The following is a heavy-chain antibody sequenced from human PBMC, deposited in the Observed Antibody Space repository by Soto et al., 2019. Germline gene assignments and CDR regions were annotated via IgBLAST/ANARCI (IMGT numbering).Heavy chain of an antibody. J-gene: IGHJ4*02. V-gene: IGHV3-23*01. CDR1: GLTFSSYA. Sequence: PGGSLRLSCAASGLTFSSYAMSWVRQAPGKGLEWVSAISGSGGSTYYADSVKGRFTISRDNSKNTLYLQMNSLRAEDTAVYYCAKQLYSSSSYVIDYWGQGTLVTVS. D-gene: IGHD6-6*01. CDR3: AKQLYSSSSYVIDY. CDR2: ISGSGGST.